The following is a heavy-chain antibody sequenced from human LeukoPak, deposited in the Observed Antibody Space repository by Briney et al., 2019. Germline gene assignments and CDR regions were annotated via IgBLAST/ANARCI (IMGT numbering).Heavy chain of an antibody. J-gene: IGHJ5*02. D-gene: IGHD2-15*01. CDR2: IYSTGGT. CDR1: GGSITSHY. V-gene: IGHV4-59*11. Sequence: RPSETLSLTCTVSGGSITSHYWSWIRQPPGKGLEWIGYIYSTGGTTYNPSLKSRVAISVDTSKNQFSLKLSSVTAADTAVYYCARGDIVVVVAATGIWFDPWGQGTLVTVSS. CDR3: ARGDIVVVVAATGIWFDP.